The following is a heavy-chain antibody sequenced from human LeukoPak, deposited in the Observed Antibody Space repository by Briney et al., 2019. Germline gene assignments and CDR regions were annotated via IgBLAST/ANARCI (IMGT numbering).Heavy chain of an antibody. CDR1: GFSVSSYW. Sequence: GGSLRLSRAASGFSVSSYWMNWVRQAPGKGLVWVSRISNDGRTTSYADSVKGRFTISRDNAKNTLYLQMNSLRGEDTAVYYCGREDRIVLGNDAFDIWGQGTMVTVSS. CDR3: GREDRIVLGNDAFDI. CDR2: ISNDGRTT. J-gene: IGHJ3*02. D-gene: IGHD2-8*01. V-gene: IGHV3-74*01.